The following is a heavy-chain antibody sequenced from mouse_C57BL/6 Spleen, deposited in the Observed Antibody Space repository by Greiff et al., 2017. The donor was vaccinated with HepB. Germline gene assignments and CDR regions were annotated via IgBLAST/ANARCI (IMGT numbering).Heavy chain of an antibody. J-gene: IGHJ1*03. CDR3: ARGGIYYYGSSYDWYFDV. CDR1: GYTFTTYP. CDR2: FHPYNDDT. Sequence: QVQLKESGAELVKPGASVKMSCKASGYTFTTYPIEWMKQNHGKSLEWIGNFHPYNDDTKYNEKFKGKATLTVEKSSSTVYLELSRLTSDDSAVYYCARGGIYYYGSSYDWYFDVWGTGTTVTVSS. V-gene: IGHV1-47*01. D-gene: IGHD1-1*01.